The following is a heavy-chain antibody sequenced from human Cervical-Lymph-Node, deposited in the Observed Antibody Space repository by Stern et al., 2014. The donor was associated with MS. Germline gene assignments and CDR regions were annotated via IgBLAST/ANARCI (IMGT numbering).Heavy chain of an antibody. Sequence: EVQLVESGGGLVQPGGSLRLSCATSGFTFSSYWMHWVRHAPGKGLEWVSRLNSDGTTTFCADAVKGRFTITRDNAKNTVYLQMNSLTAEDTALYYCARGYCSGGSCYLFDYWGQGTLVTVSS. V-gene: IGHV3-74*02. CDR3: ARGYCSGGSCYLFDY. J-gene: IGHJ4*02. CDR1: GFTFSSYW. D-gene: IGHD2-15*01. CDR2: LNSDGTTT.